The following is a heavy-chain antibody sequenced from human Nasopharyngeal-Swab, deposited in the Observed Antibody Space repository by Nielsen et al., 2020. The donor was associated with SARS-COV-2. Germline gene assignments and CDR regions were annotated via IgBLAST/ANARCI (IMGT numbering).Heavy chain of an antibody. CDR1: GFTTDDYV. CDR2: ISGDGGST. V-gene: IGHV3-43*02. J-gene: IGHJ6*02. CDR3: ALMAELCIVGAYYGMDV. D-gene: IGHD1-26*01. Sequence: EFLKISCAASGFTTDDYVMHWVRHAPGKGLEWVSLISGDGGSTYYADSVKGRFTISRDNSKNSLYLQMNSLRTEDTALYYCALMAELCIVGAYYGMDVWGQGTTVTVSS.